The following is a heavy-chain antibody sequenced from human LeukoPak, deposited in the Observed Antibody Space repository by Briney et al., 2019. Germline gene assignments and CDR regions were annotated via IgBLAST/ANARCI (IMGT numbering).Heavy chain of an antibody. J-gene: IGHJ6*03. D-gene: IGHD6-13*01. CDR3: ARHVYSSSWIYYYYYMDV. CDR1: GGYISSSSYY. Sequence: KPSETLSLTCTVSGGYISSSSYYWGWIRQPPGKGLEWIGSIYYSGSTYYNPSLKSRVTISVDTSKNQFSLKLSSVTAADTAVYYCARHVYSSSWIYYYYYMDVWGKGTTVTVSS. V-gene: IGHV4-39*01. CDR2: IYYSGST.